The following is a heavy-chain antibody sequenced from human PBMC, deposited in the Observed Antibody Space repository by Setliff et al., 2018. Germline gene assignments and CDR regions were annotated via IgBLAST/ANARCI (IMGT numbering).Heavy chain of an antibody. Sequence: PGGSLRLSCAASGFTFSDYYMNWIRQAPGKGLGWVSYISRGGNTIYYADSVKGRFTISRDNAKNSLYLQMNSLRAEDTAVYYCARDGGEYWGQGTLVTVSS. D-gene: IGHD3-16*01. J-gene: IGHJ4*02. V-gene: IGHV3-11*04. CDR1: GFTFSDYY. CDR3: ARDGGEY. CDR2: ISRGGNTI.